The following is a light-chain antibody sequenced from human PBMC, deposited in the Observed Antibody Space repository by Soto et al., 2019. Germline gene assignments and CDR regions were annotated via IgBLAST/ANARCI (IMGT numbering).Light chain of an antibody. CDR1: QGISNY. V-gene: IGKV1-27*01. CDR3: QKYNSAPWT. CDR2: AAS. J-gene: IGKJ1*01. Sequence: DIQMTQSPSSLSASVGDRVTITCRARQGISNYLAWYQQKQGKVPKLLIYAASTLQSGVPSRFSGSGSGTDFTLTISRLQPEDVATHYCQKYNSAPWTYGQGNKVELK.